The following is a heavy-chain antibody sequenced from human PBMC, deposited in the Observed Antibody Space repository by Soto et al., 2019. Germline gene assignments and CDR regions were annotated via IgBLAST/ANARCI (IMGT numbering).Heavy chain of an antibody. V-gene: IGHV3-23*01. Sequence: EVQLLESGGGLVQHGGSLRLSCAASGFTFSSYAMNWVRQAPGKGLEWVSVISGSGDSTYYADSVKGRFTISRDNSKNTLYLQMNSLRAEDTAVYYCARRSSGWYFDYWGQGTLVTVSS. CDR2: ISGSGDST. J-gene: IGHJ4*02. CDR3: ARRSSGWYFDY. D-gene: IGHD6-19*01. CDR1: GFTFSSYA.